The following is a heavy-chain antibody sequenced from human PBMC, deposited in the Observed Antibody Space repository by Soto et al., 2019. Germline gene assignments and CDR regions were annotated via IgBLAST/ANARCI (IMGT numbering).Heavy chain of an antibody. J-gene: IGHJ5*02. CDR1: GYTFTSYG. CDR2: ISAYNGNT. D-gene: IGHD3-3*01. V-gene: IGHV1-18*01. Sequence: ASVKVSCKASGYTFTSYGISWVRQAPGQGLEWMGWISAYNGNTNYAQKLQGRVTMTTDTSTSTAYMELRSLRSDDTAVYYCARVTDFWSCYYGWLGPWGQGTLVTVSS. CDR3: ARVTDFWSCYYGWLGP.